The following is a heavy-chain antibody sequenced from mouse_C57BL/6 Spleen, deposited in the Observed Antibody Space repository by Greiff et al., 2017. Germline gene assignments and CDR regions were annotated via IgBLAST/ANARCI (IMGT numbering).Heavy chain of an antibody. D-gene: IGHD2-12*01. J-gene: IGHJ4*01. V-gene: IGHV1-82*01. CDR3: ADVTTVNDAFDY. Sequence: VQLQQSGPELVKPGASVKISCTASGYAFSSSWMNWVKQRPGKGLEWIGWIYTGDGGTNYNGKFKGKVTLTADKSSSTAYMQLSSLTSEDAAVYFCADVTTVNDAFDYWGQGTSVTVSS. CDR1: GYAFSSSW. CDR2: IYTGDGGT.